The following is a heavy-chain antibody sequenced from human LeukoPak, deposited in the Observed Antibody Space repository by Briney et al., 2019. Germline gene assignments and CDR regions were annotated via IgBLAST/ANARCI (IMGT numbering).Heavy chain of an antibody. D-gene: IGHD3-10*01. CDR1: GFTFRSYA. V-gene: IGHV3-23*01. Sequence: PGGSLRLSCAASGFTFRSYAMSWVRQAPGKGLGWVSGISGSGGSTHYADSVKGRFTISRDNSKNTLYLQMNSLRAEDTAVYYCAKDQDTHSYGSGSYAPFDYWGQGTLVTVSS. CDR2: ISGSGGST. CDR3: AKDQDTHSYGSGSYAPFDY. J-gene: IGHJ4*02.